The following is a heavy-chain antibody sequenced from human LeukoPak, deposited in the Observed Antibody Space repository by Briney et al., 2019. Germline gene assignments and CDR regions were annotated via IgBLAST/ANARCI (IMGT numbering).Heavy chain of an antibody. D-gene: IGHD2-2*01. J-gene: IGHJ4*02. CDR3: ARPRTNDIVVVPAAPYYFDY. Sequence: SETLSLTCSVSGGSVSSGSYFWTWLRQPPGKGLEWIGYIYYSGSTYYNPSLKSRVTISVDTSKNQFSLKLSSVTAADTAVYYCARPRTNDIVVVPAAPYYFDYWGQGTLVTVSS. CDR1: GGSVSSGSYF. V-gene: IGHV4-30-4*08. CDR2: IYYSGST.